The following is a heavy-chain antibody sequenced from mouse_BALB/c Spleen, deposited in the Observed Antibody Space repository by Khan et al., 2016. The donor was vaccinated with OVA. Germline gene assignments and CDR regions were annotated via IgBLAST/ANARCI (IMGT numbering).Heavy chain of an antibody. CDR1: GYTFTNYV. CDR3: TRFHWGY. Sequence: QIQLVQSGPELKKPGETVKISCKASGYTFTNYVMNWVKQSPGKGLKWMGWINTYTGEPTYADDFMGRFAFSLETSVSTAYLQINSLKYEDTATYFCTRFHWGYWGQGTTLTVSA. D-gene: IGHD4-1*01. J-gene: IGHJ2*01. CDR2: INTYTGEP. V-gene: IGHV9-3-1*01.